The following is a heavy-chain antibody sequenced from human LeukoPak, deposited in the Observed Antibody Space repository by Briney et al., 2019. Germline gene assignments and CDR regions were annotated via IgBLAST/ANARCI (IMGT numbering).Heavy chain of an antibody. CDR3: VKDLVTGTDY. Sequence: GGSLRLSCAASGFTFSSYAMSWVRQAPGKGLEWVSAISGSGGRTYYADSVKGRFTISRDNSKNTMYLQMNSLRDEDTAVYYCVKDLVTGTDYWGQGTLVTVSS. CDR1: GFTFSSYA. D-gene: IGHD1-1*01. J-gene: IGHJ4*02. V-gene: IGHV3-23*01. CDR2: ISGSGGRT.